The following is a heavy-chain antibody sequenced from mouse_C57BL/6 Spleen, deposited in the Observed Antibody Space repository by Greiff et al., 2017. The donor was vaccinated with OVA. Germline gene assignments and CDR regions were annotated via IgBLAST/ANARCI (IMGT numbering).Heavy chain of an antibody. CDR3: ARFGDYDVYRYFDV. CDR1: GYTFTSYG. Sequence: QVQLQQSGAELARPGASVKLSCKASGYTFTSYGISWVKQRTGQGLEWIGEIYPRSGNTYYNEKFKGKATLTADKSSSTAYMELRSLTSEDSAVYFCARFGDYDVYRYFDVWGTGTTVTVSS. D-gene: IGHD2-4*01. J-gene: IGHJ1*03. V-gene: IGHV1-81*01. CDR2: IYPRSGNT.